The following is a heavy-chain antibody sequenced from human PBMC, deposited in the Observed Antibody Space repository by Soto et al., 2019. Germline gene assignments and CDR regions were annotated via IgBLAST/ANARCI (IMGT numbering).Heavy chain of an antibody. CDR1: GYTFTSYG. J-gene: IGHJ5*02. CDR2: ISAYNGNT. D-gene: IGHD6-13*01. V-gene: IGHV1-18*01. Sequence: ASVTVSCTASGYTFTSYGISGVRQAPGQGLEWMGWISAYNGNTNYAQKLQDRVTMTTDTSTSTAYMELRSLRSDDTAVYYCARAPRSRWYAPWGQGTLVTVSS. CDR3: ARAPRSRWYAP.